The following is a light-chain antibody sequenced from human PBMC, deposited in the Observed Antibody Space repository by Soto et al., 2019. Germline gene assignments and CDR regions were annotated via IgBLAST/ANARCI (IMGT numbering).Light chain of an antibody. CDR3: QQFGTSPYT. CDR2: AAS. Sequence: EIVLTQSPATLSLSPGERATLSCRASQNISVYLAWYRQKPGQAPRLLIYAASNRATGIPARFSGSGSGTDFTLTISSLEPEDFAVYFCQQFGTSPYTFGQGTTVEIK. J-gene: IGKJ2*01. CDR1: QNISVY. V-gene: IGKV3-11*01.